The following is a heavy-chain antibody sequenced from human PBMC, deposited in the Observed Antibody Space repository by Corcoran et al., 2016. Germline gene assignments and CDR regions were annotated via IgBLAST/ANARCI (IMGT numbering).Heavy chain of an antibody. CDR1: GYTFTGYY. V-gene: IGHV1-2*02. D-gene: IGHD3-3*01. Sequence: QVQLVQSGAEVKKPGASVKVSRKASGYTFTGYYMHWVRHAPGHGLEWMGWINPNSGGTNYAQKFQGRVTMTRDTSISTAYMELSRRRSDDTAVYYCASLSDDFWSGYYTGTYFDYWGHGTLVTVSS. J-gene: IGHJ4*01. CDR2: INPNSGGT. CDR3: ASLSDDFWSGYYTGTYFDY.